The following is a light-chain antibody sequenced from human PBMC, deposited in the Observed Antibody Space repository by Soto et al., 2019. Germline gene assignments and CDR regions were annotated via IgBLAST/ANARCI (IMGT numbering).Light chain of an antibody. CDR2: DVT. Sequence: QSVLTQPASVSGSPGQSIAISCTGTSSDVGGYDYVSWYQQHPGKAPKLMIYDVTDRPSGVSNRFSGSKSGNTASLTISGLQAEDEAEYYCISYTSSSLYVFGPGTKVTVL. J-gene: IGLJ1*01. V-gene: IGLV2-14*01. CDR3: ISYTSSSLYV. CDR1: SSDVGGYDY.